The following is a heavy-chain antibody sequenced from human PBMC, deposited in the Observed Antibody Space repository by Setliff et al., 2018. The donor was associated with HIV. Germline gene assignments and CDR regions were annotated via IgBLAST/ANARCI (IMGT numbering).Heavy chain of an antibody. CDR3: ARTSTTTGTTLNWFDP. J-gene: IGHJ5*02. V-gene: IGHV3-21*01. D-gene: IGHD1-1*01. CDR2: ISYGSLYI. CDR1: GFTFSSSC. Sequence: GSLRLSCVASGFTFSSSCMDWFRQAPGKGLEWVSSISYGSLYIYQSDSVRGRFTISRDNAKNSLYLQMNSLRVEDTAVYYCARTSTTTGTTLNWFDPWGQGTLVTVSS.